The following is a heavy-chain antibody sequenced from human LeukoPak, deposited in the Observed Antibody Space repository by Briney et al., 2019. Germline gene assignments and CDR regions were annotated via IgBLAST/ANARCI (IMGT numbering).Heavy chain of an antibody. Sequence: ASVKVSCKASGYTFTNYGITWVRQAPGQGLEWMGWINTYNGKTNYTQKLQGRVTMTTDTSTSTAYMELRSLRSDDTALYYCAGGPIAAAGDSWGQGTLVTVSS. V-gene: IGHV1-18*01. CDR3: AGGPIAAAGDS. CDR2: INTYNGKT. CDR1: GYTFTNYG. J-gene: IGHJ4*02. D-gene: IGHD6-13*01.